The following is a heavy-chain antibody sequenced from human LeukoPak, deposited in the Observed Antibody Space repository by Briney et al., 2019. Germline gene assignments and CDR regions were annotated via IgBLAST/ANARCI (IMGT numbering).Heavy chain of an antibody. V-gene: IGHV4-59*01. J-gene: IGHJ5*02. Sequence: PSETLSLTCTVSGGSISSYYWSWIRQPPGRGLEWIDYIYYSYGTNANYNPSLKSRVTISLDTSKNQFSLNLSSLTAADTAVYYCARGGIAAAGFAPWGQGTLVTVSS. CDR2: IYYSYGTNA. CDR1: GGSISSYY. D-gene: IGHD6-13*01. CDR3: ARGGIAAAGFAP.